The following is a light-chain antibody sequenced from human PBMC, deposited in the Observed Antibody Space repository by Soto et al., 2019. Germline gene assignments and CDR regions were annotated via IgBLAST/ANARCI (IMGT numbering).Light chain of an antibody. V-gene: IGKV3-20*01. CDR1: QSVSSSQ. CDR3: QQYDTAPHT. J-gene: IGKJ2*01. Sequence: EIVLTQAPGTLSLSPGESATLSCRASQSVSSSQVAWYQHKPGQAPRLIIYGASSRATVIPDRFRGVGSETDFTLTISRLEPEDFAVYYCQQYDTAPHTFGQGTKLEIK. CDR2: GAS.